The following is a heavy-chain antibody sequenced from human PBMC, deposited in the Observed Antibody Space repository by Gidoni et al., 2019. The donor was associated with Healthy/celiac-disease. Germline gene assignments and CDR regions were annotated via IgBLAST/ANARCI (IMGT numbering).Heavy chain of an antibody. V-gene: IGHV4-34*01. J-gene: IGHJ4*02. CDR1: GGSFSGYY. CDR3: ASGIYSYGSLDY. Sequence: QVQLQQWGAGLLKPSETLSLTCAVYGGSFSGYYWSWIRQPPGKGLEWIGEINQSGSTNYNPSLKSRVTISVDTSKNQFSLKLSSVTAADTAVYYCASGIYSYGSLDYWGQGTLVTVSS. D-gene: IGHD5-18*01. CDR2: INQSGST.